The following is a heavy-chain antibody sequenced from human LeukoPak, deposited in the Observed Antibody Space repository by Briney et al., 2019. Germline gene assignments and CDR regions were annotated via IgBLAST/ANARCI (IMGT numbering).Heavy chain of an antibody. J-gene: IGHJ5*02. CDR1: GFTFSKYE. V-gene: IGHV3-48*03. CDR3: ARLAVGYNSASNWFDP. Sequence: PGGSLRLSCVVSGFTFSKYEMNWVRQAPGKGLEWISYISSSGSNIYYADSVKGRFTISRDNAKNSLYLQMNSLRTEDTAVYYCARLAVGYNSASNWFDPWGQGTLVTVSS. CDR2: ISSSGSNI. D-gene: IGHD1-1*01.